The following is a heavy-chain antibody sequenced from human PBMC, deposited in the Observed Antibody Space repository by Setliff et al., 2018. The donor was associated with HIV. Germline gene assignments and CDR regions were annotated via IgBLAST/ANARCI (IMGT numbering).Heavy chain of an antibody. D-gene: IGHD5-12*01. CDR2: INPSGGST. V-gene: IGHV1-46*01. CDR3: ARGGGYDVVIYFDY. CDR1: GYTFTRYF. J-gene: IGHJ4*02. Sequence: ASVKVSCKASGYTFTRYFMHCVRQAPGQGLEWLGMINPSGGSTWYAQKFQGRVTMTGDTSTNTLYMELSSLRSEDTAVYYCARGGGYDVVIYFDYWGQGTLVTVSS.